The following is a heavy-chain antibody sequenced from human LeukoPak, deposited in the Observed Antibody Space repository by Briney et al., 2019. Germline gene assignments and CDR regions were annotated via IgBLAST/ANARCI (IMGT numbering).Heavy chain of an antibody. D-gene: IGHD4-11*01. CDR1: GGSISSYY. CDR3: ARVPYSNYYYYYMDV. CDR2: IYYSGST. V-gene: IGHV4-59*01. Sequence: ASETLSLTCTVSGGSISSYYWSWIRQPPGKGLEWIGYIYYSGSTNYNPSLKSRVTISVDTSKNQFSLKLSSVTAADTAVYYCARVPYSNYYYYYMDVWGKGTTVTVSS. J-gene: IGHJ6*03.